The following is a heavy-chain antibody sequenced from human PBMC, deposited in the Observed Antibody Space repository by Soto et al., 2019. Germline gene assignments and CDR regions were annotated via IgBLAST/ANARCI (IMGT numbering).Heavy chain of an antibody. CDR2: LSYDGHNE. Sequence: QVQLVESGGAVVQPGPSLRLSCAASGVACSTYGVHWVLQAPGKGLEWVAILSYDGHNEYYTDSVKGRFTISRDTSRNTLYLQMDRLRADDTAMYYCSKDRGFGEYLFDSWGQGTLVTVSS. D-gene: IGHD3-10*01. J-gene: IGHJ4*02. CDR1: GVACSTYG. V-gene: IGHV3-30*18. CDR3: SKDRGFGEYLFDS.